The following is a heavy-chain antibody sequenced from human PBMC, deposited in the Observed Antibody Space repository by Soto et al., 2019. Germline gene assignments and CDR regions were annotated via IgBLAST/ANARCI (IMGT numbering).Heavy chain of an antibody. CDR1: CVSISSSGYY. Sequence: ASETLSLPCTVACVSISSSGYYWGWIRQPPGKGLEWIGSIHYSGNTYYNPSLKSRVTISVDTSKNQFSLKVRSVTAADTAVYYCASAGSVNEYMWETHFWGQGTPVTVSS. CDR3: ASAGSVNEYMWETHF. V-gene: IGHV4-39*01. D-gene: IGHD1-26*01. J-gene: IGHJ4*02. CDR2: IHYSGNT.